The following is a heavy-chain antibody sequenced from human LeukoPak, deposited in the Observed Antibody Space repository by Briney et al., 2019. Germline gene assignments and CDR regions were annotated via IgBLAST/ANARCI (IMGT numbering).Heavy chain of an antibody. CDR2: IIPIFGTA. J-gene: IGHJ6*02. CDR3: ARDQNSGSYYYYYGMDV. D-gene: IGHD1-26*01. CDR1: GGTFSSYA. Sequence: ASVKVSCKASGGTFSSYAISWVRQAPGQGLEWMGGIIPIFGTANYAQKFQGRVTITADESTSTAYMELSSLRSEDTAVYYCARDQNSGSYYYYYGMDVWGQGTTVTVSS. V-gene: IGHV1-69*01.